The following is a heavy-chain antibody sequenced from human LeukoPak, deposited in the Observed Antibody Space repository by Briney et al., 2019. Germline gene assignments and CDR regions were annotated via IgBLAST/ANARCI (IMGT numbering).Heavy chain of an antibody. Sequence: SVKVSCKASGGTFSSYAISWVRQAPGQGLEWMGRIIPILGIANYAQKFQGRVTITADKSTSTAYMELSSLRSEDTAVYYCTSRLYSSSWIFDYWGQGTLVTVSS. D-gene: IGHD6-13*01. CDR1: GGTFSSYA. CDR2: IIPILGIA. CDR3: TSRLYSSSWIFDY. J-gene: IGHJ4*02. V-gene: IGHV1-69*04.